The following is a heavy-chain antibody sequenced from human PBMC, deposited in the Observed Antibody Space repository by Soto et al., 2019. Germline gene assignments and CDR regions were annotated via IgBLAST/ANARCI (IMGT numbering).Heavy chain of an antibody. D-gene: IGHD3-10*01. CDR1: GFTFVFNA. Sequence: WGSLRLPCAATGFTFVFNALSWVRQAPGKGLEWVSSISAGGISTNYADSVRGRFTISRDNSKNTLYLQMNSLRAKDTAVYYCAKDQGSGSVGSYWGQGTLVTVSS. J-gene: IGHJ4*02. V-gene: IGHV3-23*01. CDR3: AKDQGSGSVGSY. CDR2: ISAGGIST.